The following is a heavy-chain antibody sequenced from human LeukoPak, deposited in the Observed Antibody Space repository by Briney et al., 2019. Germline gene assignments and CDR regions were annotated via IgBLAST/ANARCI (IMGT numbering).Heavy chain of an antibody. J-gene: IGHJ4*02. CDR2: IYYSGST. CDR1: GGSISSYY. CDR3: ARGNYYDSSGYYYGSRRVYYFDY. V-gene: IGHV4-59*01. D-gene: IGHD3-22*01. Sequence: SETLSLTCTVSGGSISSYYWSWLRQPPGKGLEWIGYIYYSGSTSYNPSLKSRVTISVDTSKNQFSLKLSSVTAADTAVYYCARGNYYDSSGYYYGSRRVYYFDYWGQGTLVTVSS.